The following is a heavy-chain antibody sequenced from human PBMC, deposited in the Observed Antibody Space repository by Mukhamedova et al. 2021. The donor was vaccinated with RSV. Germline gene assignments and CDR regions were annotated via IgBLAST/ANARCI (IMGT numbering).Heavy chain of an antibody. D-gene: IGHD5-12*01. V-gene: IGHV3-73*01. CDR2: ISGTPNNFAT. CDR3: SRPGDNGYVLVYSYYYGMDV. J-gene: IGHJ6*02. Sequence: GKGLEWVGRISGTPNNFATAYAASVKGRFTIPRDDSKNTAFLQMNSLKSEDTAVYYCSRPGDNGYVLVYSYYYGMDVWGQGPTVT.